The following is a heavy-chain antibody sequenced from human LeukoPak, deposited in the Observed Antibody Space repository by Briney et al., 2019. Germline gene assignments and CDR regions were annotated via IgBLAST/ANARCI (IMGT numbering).Heavy chain of an antibody. CDR2: ISAYNGNT. CDR3: ARDGARGGSTLEV. CDR1: GYTFTSYG. Sequence: GASVKVSCKASGYTFTSYGISWVRQAPGQGLEWMGWISAYNGNTNYAQKLQGRVTMTTDTTTSTAYMEMRSLSTEDTALYYWARDGARGGSTLEVWGKETTVTVSS. D-gene: IGHD3-16*01. J-gene: IGHJ6*04. V-gene: IGHV1-18*01.